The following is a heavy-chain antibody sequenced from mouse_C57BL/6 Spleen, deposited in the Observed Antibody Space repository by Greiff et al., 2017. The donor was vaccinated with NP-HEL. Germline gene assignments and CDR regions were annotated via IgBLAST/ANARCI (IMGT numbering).Heavy chain of an antibody. CDR2: IDPEDGET. Sequence: EVQLQQSGAELVKPGASVKLSCKASGYTFTSYWMHWVKQRTEQGLEWIGRIDPEDGETKYAPKFQGKATITADTSSNTAYLQLSSLTSEDTAVYYCARRGYYSNSWFAYWGQGTLVTVSA. V-gene: IGHV14-2*01. D-gene: IGHD2-5*01. CDR1: GYTFTSYW. J-gene: IGHJ3*01. CDR3: ARRGYYSNSWFAY.